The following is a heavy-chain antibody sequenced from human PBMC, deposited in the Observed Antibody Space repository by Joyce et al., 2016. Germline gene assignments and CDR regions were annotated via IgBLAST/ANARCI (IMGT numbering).Heavy chain of an antibody. D-gene: IGHD3-16*02. CDR2: ISGYNNNV. V-gene: IGHV1-18*01. J-gene: IGHJ3*02. CDR1: GYTFTHFG. CDR3: ARDSLLNDAFDI. Sequence: QVQLEQSGAEVKKPGASMKVSCKASGYTFTHFGISWVRQDPGQGLEWMRWISGYNNNVNYAQKFQGRVTMATDTSTNMAYMELRSLRSDDTAVYYCARDSLLNDAFDIWGRGTMVTVSS.